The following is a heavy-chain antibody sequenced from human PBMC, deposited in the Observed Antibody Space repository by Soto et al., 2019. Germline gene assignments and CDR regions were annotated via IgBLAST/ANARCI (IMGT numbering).Heavy chain of an antibody. J-gene: IGHJ6*02. CDR2: IYYGGST. CDR3: ARHDWARFYGMDV. V-gene: IGHV4-39*01. D-gene: IGHD2-21*01. CDR1: GGSIITSYY. Sequence: SLTCSVSGGSIITSYYWGWIRQPPGKGLEWIGSIYYGGSTYYNSSLKSRVTIFVDTSKSQFSLMLGSVTAADTAVYYCARHDWARFYGMDVWGQGTTVTVSS.